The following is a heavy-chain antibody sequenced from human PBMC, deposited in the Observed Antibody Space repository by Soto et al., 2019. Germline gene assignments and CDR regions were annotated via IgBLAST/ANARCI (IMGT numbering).Heavy chain of an antibody. D-gene: IGHD1-1*01. V-gene: IGHV3-30-3*01. J-gene: IGHJ4*02. CDR3: ARDIEGTTGTTEYEGDPRKGNGLLDY. CDR1: GFTFSSYA. CDR2: ISYDGSNK. Sequence: GGSLRLSCAASGFTFSSYAMHWVRQAPGKGLEWVAVISYDGSNKYYADSVKGRFTISRDNSKNTLYLQMNSLRAEDTAVYYCARDIEGTTGTTEYEGDPRKGNGLLDYWGQGTLVTVSS.